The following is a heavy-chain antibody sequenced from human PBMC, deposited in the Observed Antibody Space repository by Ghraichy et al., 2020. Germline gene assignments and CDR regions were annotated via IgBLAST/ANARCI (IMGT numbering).Heavy chain of an antibody. CDR2: IIPILGIA. CDR3: AISRTTVVVAATPSSAFDI. J-gene: IGHJ3*02. V-gene: IGHV1-69*04. CDR1: GGTFSSYA. Sequence: SVKVSCKASGGTFSSYAISWVRQAPGQGLEWMGRIIPILGIANYAQKFQGRVTITADKSTSTACMELSSLRSEDTAVYYCAISRTTVVVAATPSSAFDIWGQGTMVTVSS. D-gene: IGHD2-15*01.